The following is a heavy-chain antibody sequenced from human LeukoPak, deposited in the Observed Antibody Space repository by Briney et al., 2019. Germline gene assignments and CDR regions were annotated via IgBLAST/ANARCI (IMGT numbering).Heavy chain of an antibody. CDR2: ISSSSSYI. CDR3: ASYSAYGSDAFDI. D-gene: IGHD2-15*01. V-gene: IGHV3-21*01. CDR1: GFTFSSYS. Sequence: GGSLRLSCAASGFTFSSYSMNWVRQAPGKGLEWVSSISSSSSYIYYADSVKGRFTISRDNAKNSLHLQMNSLRAEDTAVYYCASYSAYGSDAFDIWGQGTMVTVSS. J-gene: IGHJ3*02.